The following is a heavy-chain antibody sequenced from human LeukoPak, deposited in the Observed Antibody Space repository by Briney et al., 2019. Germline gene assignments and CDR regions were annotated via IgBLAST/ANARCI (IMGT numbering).Heavy chain of an antibody. J-gene: IGHJ4*02. CDR1: AFTFTSYA. V-gene: IGHV3-23*01. D-gene: IGHD2-15*01. Sequence: PGPSLRLSCQASAFTFTSYAMRSVRQAPGEGIGWVSSITSSGDGTFYTDDLSGRVTISRDNGKKTVFLQMKNLRRGDSAIYYCAKGTDTSGRQNFDIWGQGTLVTVSS. CDR2: ITSSGDGT. CDR3: AKGTDTSGRQNFDI.